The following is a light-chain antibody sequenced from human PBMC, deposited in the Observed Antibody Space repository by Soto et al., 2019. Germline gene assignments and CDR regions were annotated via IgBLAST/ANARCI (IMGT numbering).Light chain of an antibody. CDR2: DAS. J-gene: IGKJ1*01. CDR3: QQYHSYPWT. CDR1: QSINFW. V-gene: IGKV1-5*01. Sequence: DIQMTQSPSTLSASVGDRVTITCRASQSINFWLAWYQQKPGKAPKLLIYDASSLKSGVPSRFSGSGSGTEFTLIISSLQSDDFATYYCQQYHSYPWTFGQGTKVEIK.